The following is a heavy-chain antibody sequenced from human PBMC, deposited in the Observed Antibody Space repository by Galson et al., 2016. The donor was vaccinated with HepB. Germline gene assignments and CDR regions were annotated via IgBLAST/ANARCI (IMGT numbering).Heavy chain of an antibody. V-gene: IGHV4-39*01. CDR2: IYYSGST. J-gene: IGHJ3*02. CDR1: GGSISSSRYY. D-gene: IGHD3-10*01. Sequence: SETLSLTCTVSGGSISSSRYYWGWIRQPPGKGLEWIGSIYYSGSTYNNPSLKSRVTISVDTSKNQFSLKLSSVTAADTAVYYCARLHDALNYYGSGADAFDIWGQGTMGTVSS. CDR3: ARLHDALNYYGSGADAFDI.